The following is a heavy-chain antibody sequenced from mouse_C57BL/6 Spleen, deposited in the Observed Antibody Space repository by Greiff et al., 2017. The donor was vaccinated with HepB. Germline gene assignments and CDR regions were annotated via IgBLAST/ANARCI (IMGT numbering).Heavy chain of an antibody. V-gene: IGHV1-59*01. D-gene: IGHD1-1*01. CDR3: ARGGSSYDWYFDV. CDR2: IDPSDSYT. J-gene: IGHJ1*03. Sequence: VQLQQPGAELVRPGTSVKLSCKASGYTFTSYWMHWVKQRPGQGLEWIGAIDPSDSYTNYNQKFKGKATLTVDTSSSTAYMQLSSLTSEDSAVYYCARGGSSYDWYFDVWGTGTTVTVSS. CDR1: GYTFTSYW.